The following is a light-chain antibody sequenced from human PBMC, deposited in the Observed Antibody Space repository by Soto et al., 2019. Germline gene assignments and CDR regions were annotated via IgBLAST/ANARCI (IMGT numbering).Light chain of an antibody. CDR1: QSISSSY. CDR3: QQYVSSTWT. Sequence: EIVLTQSPGTLSLSPGERATLSCRASQSISSSYLAWYQQKPGQAPRPLIYGASSRATGIPDRFSGSGSGTDFTLIISRLEPEDFAVYYCQQYVSSTWTFGQGTKVEI. CDR2: GAS. V-gene: IGKV3-20*01. J-gene: IGKJ1*01.